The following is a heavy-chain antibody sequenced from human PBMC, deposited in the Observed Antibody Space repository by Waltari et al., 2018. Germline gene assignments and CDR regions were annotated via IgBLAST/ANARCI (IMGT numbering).Heavy chain of an antibody. CDR1: GGSISSYY. CDR2: IYYSGST. V-gene: IGHV4-59*01. CDR3: AGADPLHWYFDL. J-gene: IGHJ2*01. Sequence: QVQLQESGPGLVKPSETLSLTCTVSGGSISSYYWSWIRQPPWKGLEWIGYIYYSGSTNYNPSLKSRVTISVDTSKNQFSLKLSSVTAADTAVYYCAGADPLHWYFDLWGRGTLVTVSS.